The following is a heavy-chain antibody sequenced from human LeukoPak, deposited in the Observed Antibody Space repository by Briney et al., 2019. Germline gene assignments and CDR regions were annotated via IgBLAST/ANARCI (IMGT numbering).Heavy chain of an antibody. V-gene: IGHV1-2*02. D-gene: IGHD3-9*01. CDR3: ARDWVLTGSDTAFDI. CDR2: INPNSGGT. J-gene: IGHJ3*02. CDR1: GYTFTGYY. Sequence: ASVKVSCKASGYTFTGYYMHWVRQAPGQGLEWMGWINPNSGGTNYAQKFQGRVTMTRDTSISTAYMELSRLRSDDTAVYYCARDWVLTGSDTAFDIWGQGTMVTVSS.